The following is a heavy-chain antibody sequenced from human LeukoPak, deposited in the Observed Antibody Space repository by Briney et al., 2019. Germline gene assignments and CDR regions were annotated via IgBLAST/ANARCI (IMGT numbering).Heavy chain of an antibody. CDR2: INPSAGSA. V-gene: IGHV1-46*01. Sequence: ASVKVSCKASGYTFTSYYLHWLRQAPGQGLECMGVINPSAGSATYAQKFQGRVTMTSDASTSTVYMELSSLSSEDTAVYYCARAEYTNGWYDYWGQGTLVTVSS. CDR3: ARAEYTNGWYDY. D-gene: IGHD6-19*01. J-gene: IGHJ4*02. CDR1: GYTFTSYY.